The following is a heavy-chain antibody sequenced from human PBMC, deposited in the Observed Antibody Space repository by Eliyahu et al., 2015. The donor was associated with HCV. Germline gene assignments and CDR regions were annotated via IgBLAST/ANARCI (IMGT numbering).Heavy chain of an antibody. V-gene: IGHV4-31*03. CDR2: IYYSGST. CDR3: AREEVGTYGLDV. Sequence: QVQLQESGPGLVKPSQTLSLTCTVXGGSISGGGYCWSWIRQHPGKGLEWIGHIYYSGSTYYNPSLKSRLTISVDTSKNQFSLKLNSVTAADTAVYFCAREEVGTYGLDVWGQGTTVTVSS. J-gene: IGHJ6*02. CDR1: GGSISGGGYC. D-gene: IGHD1-26*01.